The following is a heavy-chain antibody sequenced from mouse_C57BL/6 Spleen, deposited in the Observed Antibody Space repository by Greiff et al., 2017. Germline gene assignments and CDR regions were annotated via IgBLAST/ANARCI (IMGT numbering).Heavy chain of an antibody. V-gene: IGHV1-72*01. Sequence: VQLQQPGAELVKPGASVKMSCKASGYTFTSYWMHWVKQRPGRGLEWIGRIDPNSGGTKYNEKFKSKATLTVDKPSSTAYMQLRSLTSEDSAVYYCARRGLWGYFDYWGQGTTLTVSS. CDR2: IDPNSGGT. J-gene: IGHJ2*01. CDR1: GYTFTSYW. CDR3: ARRGLWGYFDY. D-gene: IGHD3-3*01.